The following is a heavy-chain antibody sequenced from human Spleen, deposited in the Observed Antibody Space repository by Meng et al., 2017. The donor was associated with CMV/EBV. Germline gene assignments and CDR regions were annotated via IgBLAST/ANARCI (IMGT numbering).Heavy chain of an antibody. V-gene: IGHV4-59*11. CDR1: GGSISSHF. CDR2: IYYSGST. Sequence: SETLSLTCIVPGGSISSHFWSWIRQPPGRGLEWIGYIYYSGSTYYNPSLKSRVTISVDTSENQFSLKLTSVTAADTAVYYCAGASTSSASSRWFDPWGQGILVTVSS. CDR3: AGASTSSASSRWFDP. D-gene: IGHD5/OR15-5a*01. J-gene: IGHJ5*02.